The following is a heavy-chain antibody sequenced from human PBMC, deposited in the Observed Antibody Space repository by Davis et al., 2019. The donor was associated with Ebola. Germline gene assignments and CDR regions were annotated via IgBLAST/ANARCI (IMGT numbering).Heavy chain of an antibody. CDR3: ARGVGAITGWFDP. Sequence: SETLSLTCAVYGGSFSGYYWSWIRQPPGKGLEWIGEINHSGSTNYNPSLKSRVTISVDTSKNQFSLKLSSVTAADTAVYYCARGVGAITGWFDPWGQETLVTVSS. D-gene: IGHD1-26*01. CDR1: GGSFSGYY. J-gene: IGHJ5*02. CDR2: INHSGST. V-gene: IGHV4-34*01.